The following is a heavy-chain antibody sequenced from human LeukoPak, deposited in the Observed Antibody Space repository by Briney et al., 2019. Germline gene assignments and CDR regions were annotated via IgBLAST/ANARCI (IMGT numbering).Heavy chain of an antibody. D-gene: IGHD2-2*01. CDR1: GFTFSSYG. V-gene: IGHV3-30*02. Sequence: GGSLRLSCAASGFTFSSYGMHWVRQAPGKGLEWVAFIRYDGSNKYYADSVKGRFTISRDNSKNTLYLQMNSLRAEDTAVYYCAKDPSINCSSTSCMGFDYWGQGTLVTVSS. CDR2: IRYDGSNK. CDR3: AKDPSINCSSTSCMGFDY. J-gene: IGHJ4*02.